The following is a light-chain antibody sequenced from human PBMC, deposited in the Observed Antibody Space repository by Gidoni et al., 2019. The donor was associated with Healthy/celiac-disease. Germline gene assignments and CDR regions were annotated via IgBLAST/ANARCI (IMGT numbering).Light chain of an antibody. V-gene: IGLV1-40*01. J-gene: IGLJ3*02. Sequence: QRVTISCTGSSSNIEAGYEVHWYQQLPGTAPKLLIYGNSNRPSGVPDRFSGSKSGTSASLAITGLQAEDEADYYCQSYDSSLTVFGGGTKLTVL. CDR2: GNS. CDR1: SSNIEAGYE. CDR3: QSYDSSLTV.